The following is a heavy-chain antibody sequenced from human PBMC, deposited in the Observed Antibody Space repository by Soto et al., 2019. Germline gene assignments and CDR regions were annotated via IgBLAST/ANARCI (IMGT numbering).Heavy chain of an antibody. V-gene: IGHV3-30*03. Sequence: QVQLVESGGGVVQPGRSLRLSCAASGFTFSSYDMHWVRQAPGKGLEWVVVISYDGSNKYYADSVKGRFTISRDNSKNTLYLQMNSLRTEDTTVYYCARGFGSGSLYGMDVW. CDR2: ISYDGSNK. D-gene: IGHD3-10*01. CDR3: ARGFGSGSLYGMDV. CDR1: GFTFSSYD. J-gene: IGHJ6*01.